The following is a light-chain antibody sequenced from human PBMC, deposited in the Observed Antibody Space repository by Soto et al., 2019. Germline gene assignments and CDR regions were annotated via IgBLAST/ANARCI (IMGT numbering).Light chain of an antibody. V-gene: IGKV3D-15*01. CDR1: QTVYSN. J-gene: IGKJ4*01. Sequence: EIVMTQSPATLSVSPGERATLSCRASQTVYSNLAWYQQKPGQAPRLLIYGASTRANGIPARFSGSGSGTEFPLTISSLQSEDFAVYYCQQYSEWPLTFGGGTKVEIK. CDR3: QQYSEWPLT. CDR2: GAS.